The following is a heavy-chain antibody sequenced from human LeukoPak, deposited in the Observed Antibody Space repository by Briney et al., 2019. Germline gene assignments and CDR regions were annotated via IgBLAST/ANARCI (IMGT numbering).Heavy chain of an antibody. J-gene: IGHJ5*02. V-gene: IGHV3-30-3*01. CDR1: GFTFSSYT. CDR3: ARDGASLNWFDP. D-gene: IGHD1-26*01. Sequence: GWSLRLSCAASGFTFSSYTMHWVRQAPGKGLEWVAVISYDGSNEYYADSVKGRFTISRDNSKNTLYLQMNSLRAEDTAVYYCARDGASLNWFDPRGQGTLVTVSS. CDR2: ISYDGSNE.